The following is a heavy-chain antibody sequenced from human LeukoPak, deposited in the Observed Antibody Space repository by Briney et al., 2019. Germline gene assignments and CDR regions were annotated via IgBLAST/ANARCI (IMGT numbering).Heavy chain of an antibody. CDR1: GFSFSSSW. J-gene: IGHJ4*02. V-gene: IGHV3-7*05. Sequence: PGGSLRLFCAVSGFSFSSSWMSWVRQAPGKGLEWVANINQDGSEKNYVDSVKGRFTISRDNAKNSLNLQMNSPRPEDTAVYYCARDFDYWGQGTLVTVSS. CDR2: INQDGSEK. CDR3: ARDFDY.